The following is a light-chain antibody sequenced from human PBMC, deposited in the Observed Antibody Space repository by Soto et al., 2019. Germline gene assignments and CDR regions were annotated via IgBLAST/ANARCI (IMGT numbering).Light chain of an antibody. J-gene: IGKJ1*01. V-gene: IGKV3-15*01. CDR3: QQYNNWPQT. Sequence: EIVMTQSPATLSVSPGERATLSCRASQSVSSNLARYQQKPGQAPRLLTYGASTRATGIPARFSGSGSGTEFTLTISSLQSEDFAVYYCQQYNNWPQTFGQGTKVEIK. CDR2: GAS. CDR1: QSVSSN.